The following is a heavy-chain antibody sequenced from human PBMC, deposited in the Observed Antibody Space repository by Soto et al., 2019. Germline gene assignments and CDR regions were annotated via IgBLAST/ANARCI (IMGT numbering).Heavy chain of an antibody. Sequence: SGPTLVNPTQTLALTCTFSGFSLSTSGMCVSWIRQPPGKALEWLARIDWDDDKYYSTSLKTRLTISKDTSKNQVVLTMTNMDPVDTVTYYCARTPSIHLGELSSPGYYYYMDVWGKGTTVTVSS. CDR1: GFSLSTSGMC. CDR3: ARTPSIHLGELSSPGYYYYMDV. D-gene: IGHD3-16*02. V-gene: IGHV2-70*11. CDR2: IDWDDDK. J-gene: IGHJ6*03.